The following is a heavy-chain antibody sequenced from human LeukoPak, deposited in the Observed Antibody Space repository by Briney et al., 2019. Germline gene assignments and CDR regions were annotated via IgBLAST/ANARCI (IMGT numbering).Heavy chain of an antibody. CDR2: ISYIGST. Sequence: PSETLSLTCAVSDDSSSSHYWTWIRQPPGKGLEWIGYISYIGSTNYNPSLKSRVTISIDTSKNQFSLKLSSVTAADTAVYYCARGEPYYDFWSATYYYYYMDVWGKGTTVTVSS. V-gene: IGHV4-59*11. J-gene: IGHJ6*03. D-gene: IGHD3-3*01. CDR1: DDSSSSHY. CDR3: ARGEPYYDFWSATYYYYYMDV.